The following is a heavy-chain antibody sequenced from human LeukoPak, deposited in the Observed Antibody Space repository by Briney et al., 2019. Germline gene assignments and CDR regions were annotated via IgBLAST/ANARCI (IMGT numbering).Heavy chain of an antibody. J-gene: IGHJ4*02. CDR2: IYNSGST. Sequence: SETLSLTCTVSGGSISSYYWSWIRQPAGRGLEWIGRIYNSGSTNYNPSLKSRVTMSVDTSKNQISLKVISDTGAETAVYYCARESYSSSYLFDFWGQGTLVTVSS. CDR3: ARESYSSSYLFDF. CDR1: GGSISSYY. D-gene: IGHD6-6*01. V-gene: IGHV4-4*07.